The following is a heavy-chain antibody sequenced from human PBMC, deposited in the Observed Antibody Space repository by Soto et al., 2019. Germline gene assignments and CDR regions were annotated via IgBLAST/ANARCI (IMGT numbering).Heavy chain of an antibody. Sequence: LRLSCAASGFTFSSYGMHLVRQAPFKGLEWVAVISYDGSNKYYADSVKGRFTISRDNSKNTLYLQMNSLRAEDTAVYYCAKDLADFGVAKGGYYYYYGMDVWGQGTTVTVSS. CDR2: ISYDGSNK. V-gene: IGHV3-30*18. J-gene: IGHJ6*02. CDR1: GFTFSSYG. CDR3: AKDLADFGVAKGGYYYYYGMDV. D-gene: IGHD3-3*01.